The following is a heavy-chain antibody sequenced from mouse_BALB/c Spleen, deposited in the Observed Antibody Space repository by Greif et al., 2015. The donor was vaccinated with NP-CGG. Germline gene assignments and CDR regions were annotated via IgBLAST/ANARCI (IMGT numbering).Heavy chain of an antibody. V-gene: IGHV1-80*01. CDR2: IYPGDGDT. Sequence: QVQLQQSGAELVRPGSSVKISCKASGYAFSSYRMNCVKQRPGQGLEWIGQIYPGDGDTNYNGKFKGKATLTADKSSSTAYMQLSSLTSEDSAVYFCARVGNYYFDYWGQGTTLTVSS. CDR3: ARVGNYYFDY. D-gene: IGHD2-1*01. CDR1: GYAFSSYR. J-gene: IGHJ2*01.